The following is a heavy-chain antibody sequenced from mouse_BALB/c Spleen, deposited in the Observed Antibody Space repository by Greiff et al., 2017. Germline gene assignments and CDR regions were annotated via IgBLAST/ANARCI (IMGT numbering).Heavy chain of an antibody. D-gene: IGHD2-1*01. CDR3: AKNKDYGNLYAMDY. Sequence: QVQLKQSGPSLVQPSQSLSITCTVSGFSLTSYGVHWVRQSPGKGLEWLGVIWRGGSTDYNAAFMSRLSITKDNSKSQVFFKMNSLQADDTAIYYCAKNKDYGNLYAMDYWGQGTSVTVSS. CDR2: IWRGGST. V-gene: IGHV2-5-1*01. J-gene: IGHJ4*01. CDR1: GFSLTSYG.